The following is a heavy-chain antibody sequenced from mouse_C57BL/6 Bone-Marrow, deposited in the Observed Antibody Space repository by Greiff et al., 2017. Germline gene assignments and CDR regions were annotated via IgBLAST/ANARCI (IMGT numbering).Heavy chain of an antibody. J-gene: IGHJ2*01. CDR2: LSSGGSDT. Sequence: DVKLVQSGGDLVKPGGSLKLSCAASGFTFSSYGMSWVRQTPDKRLEWVATLSSGGSDTYYPDSVKGRFTISRDNAKNTLYLQLSSLKSEETAMYYCARRGYGSSSLYYFDYWGQGTTLTVSS. CDR3: ARRGYGSSSLYYFDY. D-gene: IGHD1-1*01. V-gene: IGHV5-6*02. CDR1: GFTFSSYG.